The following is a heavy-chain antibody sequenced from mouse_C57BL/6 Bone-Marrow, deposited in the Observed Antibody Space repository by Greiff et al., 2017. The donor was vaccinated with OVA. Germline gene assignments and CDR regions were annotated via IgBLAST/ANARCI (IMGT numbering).Heavy chain of an antibody. CDR1: GYTFTSYC. CDR2: IHPNSGST. Sequence: QVQLQQPGAELVKPGASVKLSCKASGYTFTSYCMHWVKPRPGQGLEWIGMIHPNSGSTNYNEKFKSKATLTVDKSSSTAYLQLSSLTSEDSAVYYCARSVNWDWFAYWGQGPLVTVSA. J-gene: IGHJ3*01. CDR3: ARSVNWDWFAY. D-gene: IGHD4-1*01. V-gene: IGHV1-64*01.